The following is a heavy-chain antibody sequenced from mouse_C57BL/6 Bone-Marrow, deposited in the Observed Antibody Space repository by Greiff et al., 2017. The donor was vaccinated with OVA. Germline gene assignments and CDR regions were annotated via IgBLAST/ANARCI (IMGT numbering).Heavy chain of an antibody. Sequence: EVQGVESGAELVRPGASVKLSCTASGFNIKDDYMHWVKQRPEQGLEWIGWIDPENGDTEYASKFQGKATITADTSSNTAYLQLSSLTSEDTAVYYCTTGSSGSSFWYFDVWGTGTTVTVSS. CDR2: IDPENGDT. CDR3: TTGSSGSSFWYFDV. CDR1: GFNIKDDY. J-gene: IGHJ1*03. V-gene: IGHV14-4*01. D-gene: IGHD1-1*01.